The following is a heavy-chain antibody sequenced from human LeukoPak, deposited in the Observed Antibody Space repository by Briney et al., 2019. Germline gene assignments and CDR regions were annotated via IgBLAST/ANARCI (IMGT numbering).Heavy chain of an antibody. CDR2: ISSSSSYI. J-gene: IGHJ4*02. CDR1: GFTFSSYS. D-gene: IGHD4-17*01. CDR3: ARDMTTVTNHFDY. V-gene: IGHV3-21*01. Sequence: GGSLRLSCAASGFTFSSYSMNWVRQAPGKGLEWVSSISSSSSYIYYADSVKGRFTISRDNAKNSLYLQMNSLRAEDTAVYYCARDMTTVTNHFDYWGQGTLVTVSS.